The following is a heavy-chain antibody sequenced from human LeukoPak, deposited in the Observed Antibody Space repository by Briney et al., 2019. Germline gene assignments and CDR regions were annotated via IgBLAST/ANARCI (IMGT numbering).Heavy chain of an antibody. D-gene: IGHD6-13*01. CDR1: GGSFSGYY. Sequence: SETLSLTCAVYGGSFSGYYWSWIRQPPGKGLECVGDIKHSGSTNYNPPLKSRVTISVDTSKNQSSLKLSSVTAADTAVYYCAREGSAAAGPYYYYMDVWGKGTTVTVSS. CDR3: AREGSAAAGPYYYYMDV. CDR2: IKHSGST. J-gene: IGHJ6*03. V-gene: IGHV4-34*01.